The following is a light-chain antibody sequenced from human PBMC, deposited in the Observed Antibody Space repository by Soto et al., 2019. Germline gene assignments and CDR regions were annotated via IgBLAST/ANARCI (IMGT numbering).Light chain of an antibody. CDR1: SSDVGGYNY. CDR3: RSYTTFRTPHVA. J-gene: IGLJ2*01. V-gene: IGLV2-14*01. Sequence: QSALTQPASVSGSLGQSITISCTGTSSDVGGYNYVSWYQQHPGQAPKLLIHEVTNRPSGISDRFSGSKSTNTASLTISDLQAEDEAHYYCRSYTTFRTPHVAFGGGTKLPVL. CDR2: EVT.